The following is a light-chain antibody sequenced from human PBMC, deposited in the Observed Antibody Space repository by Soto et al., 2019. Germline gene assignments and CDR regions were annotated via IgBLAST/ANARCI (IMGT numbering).Light chain of an antibody. CDR1: QSVSSN. J-gene: IGKJ5*01. CDR3: QQYGSSPIT. Sequence: EIVMTQSPATLSVSPGERATLSCRASQSVSSNLAWYQQKPGQAPRLLIYGASTRATGIPARFSGSGSGTEFTLTISRLEPEDFAVYYCQQYGSSPITFGQGTRPEIE. V-gene: IGKV3-15*01. CDR2: GAS.